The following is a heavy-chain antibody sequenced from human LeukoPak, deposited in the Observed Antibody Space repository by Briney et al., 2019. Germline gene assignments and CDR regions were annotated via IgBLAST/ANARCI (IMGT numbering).Heavy chain of an antibody. D-gene: IGHD3-22*01. CDR3: ARDPLPTYYYENWFDP. Sequence: SVKVSCKASGYTFTSYGISWVRQAPGQGLEWMGGIIPIFGTANYAQKFQGRVTITADESTSTAYMELSSLRSEDTAVYYCARDPLPTYYYENWFDPWGQGTLVTVSS. CDR1: GYTFTSYG. J-gene: IGHJ5*02. CDR2: IIPIFGTA. V-gene: IGHV1-69*13.